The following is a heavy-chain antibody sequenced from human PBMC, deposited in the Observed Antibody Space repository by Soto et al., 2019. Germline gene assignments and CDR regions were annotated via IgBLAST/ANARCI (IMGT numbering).Heavy chain of an antibody. CDR2: ISSSSSTI. CDR1: GFTFSSYS. Sequence: EVQLVESGGGLVQPGGSLRLSCAASGFTFSSYSMNWVRQAPGKGLEWVSYISSSSSTIYYADSVKGRFTISRDNAKNSLYLQMNSLRDEDTAVYYCARYRGGSYLGNWFDPWGQGTLVTVSS. J-gene: IGHJ5*02. CDR3: ARYRGGSYLGNWFDP. V-gene: IGHV3-48*02. D-gene: IGHD1-26*01.